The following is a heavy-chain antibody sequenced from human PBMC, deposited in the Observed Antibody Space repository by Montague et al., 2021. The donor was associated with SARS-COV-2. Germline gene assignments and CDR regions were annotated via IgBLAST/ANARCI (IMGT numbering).Heavy chain of an antibody. V-gene: IGHV2-26*01. Sequence: PALVKPTQTLTLTCTVSGFSLNNRLGVTWIRQPPGKALEWLAHIFLNGEQSVSTSLKTRLTVSRGTSKSQVVLSMTNVDPADTATYYCARVRSDPPLLYLGVWDYYFDFWGQGILVSVSS. J-gene: IGHJ4*02. CDR1: GFSLNNRLG. CDR3: ARVRSDPPLLYLGVWDYYFDF. D-gene: IGHD3-16*02. CDR2: IFLNGEQ.